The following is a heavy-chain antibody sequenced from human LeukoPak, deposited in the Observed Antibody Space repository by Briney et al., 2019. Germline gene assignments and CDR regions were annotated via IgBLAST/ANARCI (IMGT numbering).Heavy chain of an antibody. CDR2: ISGYNTNT. CDR3: AGGSGSYHY. V-gene: IGHV1-18*01. Sequence: ASVKVSCKASGYTFINYGISWVRQAPGQGLEWMGWISGYNTNTNYAQKLQGRVTMTTDTSTSTAYMELRSLTSDDTAVYCCAGGSGSYHYWGQGTLVTVSS. D-gene: IGHD3-10*01. CDR1: GYTFINYG. J-gene: IGHJ4*02.